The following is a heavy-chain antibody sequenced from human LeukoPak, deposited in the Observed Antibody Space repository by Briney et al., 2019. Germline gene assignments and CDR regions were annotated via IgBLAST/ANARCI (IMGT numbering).Heavy chain of an antibody. CDR3: ARLVPGLASGSYPLLHSYFYYIDV. Sequence: SETLSLTCAVYGGSFSGYYWTWIRQPPGKGLEWIGEINHSGSANYNPALKSRVTVSVDTSKNQFSLKLSSVTAADTAVYYCARLVPGLASGSYPLLHSYFYYIDVWAKGTTVTVSS. J-gene: IGHJ6*03. V-gene: IGHV4-34*01. D-gene: IGHD3-10*01. CDR2: INHSGSA. CDR1: GGSFSGYY.